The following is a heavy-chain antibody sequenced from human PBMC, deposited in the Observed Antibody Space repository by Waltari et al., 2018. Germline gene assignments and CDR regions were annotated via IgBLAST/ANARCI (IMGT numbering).Heavy chain of an antibody. CDR2: IDADGSEI. Sequence: DVHLMESGGTLVQPGGSLRPPCASSGFTFRDYWMTWVRQAPGKGLEWVANIDADGSEIHYADSVRGRFTISRDDPNSSLYLQMDNLRVEDSAVYYCARGHSAYWGQGTLVTVSS. V-gene: IGHV3-7*04. CDR1: GFTFRDYW. D-gene: IGHD2-21*01. CDR3: ARGHSAY. J-gene: IGHJ4*02.